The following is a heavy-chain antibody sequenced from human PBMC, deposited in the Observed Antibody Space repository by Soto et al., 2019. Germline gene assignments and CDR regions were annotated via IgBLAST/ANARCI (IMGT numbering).Heavy chain of an antibody. Sequence: QVQLVQSGAEVKKPGSSVKVSCKASGGTFSSYAISWVRQAPGEGLEWMGGIIPIFGTANYAQKFQGRVTITADESTSTAYMELSSLRSEDTAVYYCARPSYSSGWNDYYGMDVWGQGTTVTVSS. CDR2: IIPIFGTA. CDR1: GGTFSSYA. CDR3: ARPSYSSGWNDYYGMDV. J-gene: IGHJ6*02. V-gene: IGHV1-69*01. D-gene: IGHD6-19*01.